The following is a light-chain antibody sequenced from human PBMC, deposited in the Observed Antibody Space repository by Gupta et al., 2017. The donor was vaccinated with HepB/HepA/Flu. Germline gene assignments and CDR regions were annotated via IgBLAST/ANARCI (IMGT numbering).Light chain of an antibody. V-gene: IGLV3-21*04. CDR2: YDS. CDR1: KIGSKN. Sequence: SYVLTQSPSLSVAPGQTARITCEGNKIGSKNVHWYQQRPGQAPVLVIFYDSDRPSGVAERFSGSNSGNTATLTISRVEAGDEADYYCQVWDSNSDHVIFGGGTKVTVL. J-gene: IGLJ2*01. CDR3: QVWDSNSDHVI.